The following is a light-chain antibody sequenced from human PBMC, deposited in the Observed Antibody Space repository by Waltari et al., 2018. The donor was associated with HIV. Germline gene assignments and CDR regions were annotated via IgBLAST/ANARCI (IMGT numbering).Light chain of an antibody. V-gene: IGLV1-44*01. CDR1: SPNIGNNG. Sequence: QSVLTQPPSASGTPGQRVTIPCSGSSPNIGNNGVSWYQHLPGEAPKLLISSNDRLPSGVPERFSASKSGTSASLAISGLQSEDEAHYYCAVWDDNLKRVFGGGTKLTVL. CDR3: AVWDDNLKRV. J-gene: IGLJ3*02. CDR2: SND.